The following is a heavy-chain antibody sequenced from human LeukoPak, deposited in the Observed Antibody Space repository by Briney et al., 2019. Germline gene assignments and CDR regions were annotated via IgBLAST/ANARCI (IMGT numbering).Heavy chain of an antibody. J-gene: IGHJ4*02. CDR2: ISSSSSYI. CDR3: ARDGRDAMVRGVDY. Sequence: GGSLRLSCAASGFTFSSYSMNWVRQAPGKGLEWVSSISSSSSYIYYADSVKGRFTISRDNAKNSLYLQMNSLRAEDTAVYYCARDGRDAMVRGVDYWGQGTLVTVPS. V-gene: IGHV3-21*01. D-gene: IGHD3-10*01. CDR1: GFTFSSYS.